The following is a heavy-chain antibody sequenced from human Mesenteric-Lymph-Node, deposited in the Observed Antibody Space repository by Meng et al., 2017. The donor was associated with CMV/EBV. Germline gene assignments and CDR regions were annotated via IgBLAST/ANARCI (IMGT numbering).Heavy chain of an antibody. CDR3: ARDQGSNTFDI. Sequence: ASVKVSCKASGYRFTSYGITWVRQAPGQGLEWMGWISTYNGNTNYAQKFQGRVTTTRDTSITTVYMEVSSLRSDDTAVYFCARDQGSNTFDIWGQGTLVTVSS. V-gene: IGHV1-18*01. CDR1: GYRFTSYG. CDR2: ISTYNGNT. J-gene: IGHJ3*02.